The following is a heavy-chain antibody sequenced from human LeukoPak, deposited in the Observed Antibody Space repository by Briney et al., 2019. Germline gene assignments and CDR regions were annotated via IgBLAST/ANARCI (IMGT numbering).Heavy chain of an antibody. V-gene: IGHV1-3*01. Sequence: ASVKVSCKASGYTFTRYPRHWVRQAPGQMLEWMGWLNAGNGNTEYLQKFQGRVTITRDTSANTVYMELSSLRSEDTAVYYCARPYTTVLDFDHWGQGTLVTVSS. CDR1: GYTFTRYP. D-gene: IGHD1-1*01. CDR3: ARPYTTVLDFDH. CDR2: LNAGNGNT. J-gene: IGHJ4*02.